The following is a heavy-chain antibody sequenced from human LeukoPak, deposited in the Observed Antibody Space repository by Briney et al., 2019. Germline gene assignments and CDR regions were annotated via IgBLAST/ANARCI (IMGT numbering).Heavy chain of an antibody. J-gene: IGHJ5*02. CDR1: GGSFSGYY. CDR3: ARGPIVVVPAAIQGRLDP. D-gene: IGHD2-2*02. V-gene: IGHV4-34*01. CDR2: INHSGST. Sequence: SETLSFTCAVYGGSFSGYYWSWIRQPPGKGLEWIGEINHSGSTNYNPSLKSRVTISVDTSKNQFSLKLSSVTAADTAVYYCARGPIVVVPAAIQGRLDPWGQGTLVTVSS.